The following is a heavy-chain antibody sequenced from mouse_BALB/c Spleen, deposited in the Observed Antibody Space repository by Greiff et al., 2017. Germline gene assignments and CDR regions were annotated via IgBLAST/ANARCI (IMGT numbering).Heavy chain of an antibody. CDR3: ARDLGRLRFAY. CDR1: GFTFTDYY. V-gene: IGHV7-3*02. CDR2: IRNKANGYTT. D-gene: IGHD1-2*01. J-gene: IGHJ3*01. Sequence: EVKLVESGGGLVQPGGSLRLSCAPSGFTFTDYYMSWVRQPPGKALEWLGFIRNKANGYTTEYSASVKGRFTISRDNSQSILYLQMNTLRAEDSATYYCARDLGRLRFAYWGQGTLVTVSA.